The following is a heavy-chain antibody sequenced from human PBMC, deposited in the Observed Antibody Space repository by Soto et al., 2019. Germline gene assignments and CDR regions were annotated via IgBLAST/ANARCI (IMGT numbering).Heavy chain of an antibody. CDR2: INHSGST. J-gene: IGHJ5*02. CDR1: GGSFSGYY. CDR3: ARFIAPKRKNGFDP. D-gene: IGHD6-13*01. V-gene: IGHV4-34*01. Sequence: SQTLSLTCAVYGGSFSGYYWSWIRQPPGKGLEWIGEINHSGSTNYNPSLKSRVTISVDTSKNQFSLKLSSVTAADTAVYYCARFIAPKRKNGFDPWGQGTLVTVSS.